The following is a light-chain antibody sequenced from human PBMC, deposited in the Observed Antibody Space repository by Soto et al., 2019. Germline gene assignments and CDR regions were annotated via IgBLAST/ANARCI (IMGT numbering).Light chain of an antibody. CDR1: QRVIDGY. J-gene: IGKJ1*01. CDR2: GAS. Sequence: EIVLTQSPGTLSLSPRERATLSCRASQRVIDGYVAWYQQKPGQAPRLLIYGASNRATGIPDRFSGSGSAGTDFTLTISRLEPEDFTVYYCQQYGRSPWTFGQGTKLEIK. CDR3: QQYGRSPWT. V-gene: IGKV3-20*01.